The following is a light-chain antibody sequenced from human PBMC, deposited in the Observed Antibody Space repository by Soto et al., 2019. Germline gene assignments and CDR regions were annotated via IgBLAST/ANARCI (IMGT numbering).Light chain of an antibody. CDR2: DVS. CDR1: SSDVGGYNY. V-gene: IGLV2-8*01. CDR3: SSYAGTYIV. J-gene: IGLJ1*01. Sequence: QAVVTQPPSASGSPGQSVTISCTGTSSDVGGYNYVSWYQQHPGKAPKLMIYDVSQRPSGVPDRFSGSKSGNTASLTVSGLQAEDEADYYCSSYAGTYIVFGTGTKVTVL.